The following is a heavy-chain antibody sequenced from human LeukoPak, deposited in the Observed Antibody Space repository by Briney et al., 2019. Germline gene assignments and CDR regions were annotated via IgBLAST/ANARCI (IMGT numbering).Heavy chain of an antibody. D-gene: IGHD2-15*01. CDR3: AKAPFRCSGGSCYDY. CDR1: GFTFSSYA. CDR2: ISGSGGST. J-gene: IGHJ4*02. V-gene: IGHV3-23*01. Sequence: GGSLRLSCAASGFTFSSYAMSWVRQAPGKGLEWVSAISGSGGSTYYADSVKGRFTISRDNSKNTLYLQMNSLRAEDTAVYYYAKAPFRCSGGSCYDYWGQETLVTVSS.